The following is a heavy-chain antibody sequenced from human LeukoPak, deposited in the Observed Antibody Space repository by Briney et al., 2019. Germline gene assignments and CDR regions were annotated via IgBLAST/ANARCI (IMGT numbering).Heavy chain of an antibody. CDR2: VYTSGST. V-gene: IGHV4-61*02. CDR3: ARDLSCSSTSCYGYYYYYYMDV. D-gene: IGHD2-2*01. J-gene: IGHJ6*03. Sequence: SETLSLTCTVSGGSISSGSYYWSWIRQPAGKGLEWIGRVYTSGSTNYNPSLKSRVTISVDTSKNQFSLKLSSVTAADTAVYYCARDLSCSSTSCYGYYYYYYMDVWGKGTTVTVSS. CDR1: GGSISSGSYY.